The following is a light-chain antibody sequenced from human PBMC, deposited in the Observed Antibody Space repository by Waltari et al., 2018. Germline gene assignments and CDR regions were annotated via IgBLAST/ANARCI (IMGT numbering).Light chain of an antibody. Sequence: QSALTQPASISGSPGQSITISCAGTISDVGSFNLVSWYQHHPGKAPKRMIFEVSERPSGVHNRFSGSKSGNTASLTISGLQSEDESHYFCCSYAGQFTWVFGGGTKLTVL. CDR3: CSYAGQFTWV. CDR1: ISDVGSFNL. J-gene: IGLJ3*02. V-gene: IGLV2-23*02. CDR2: EVS.